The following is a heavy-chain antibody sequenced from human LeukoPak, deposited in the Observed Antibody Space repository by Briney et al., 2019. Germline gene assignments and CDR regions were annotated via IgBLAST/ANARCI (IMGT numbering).Heavy chain of an antibody. D-gene: IGHD3-9*01. V-gene: IGHV3-23*01. CDR2: ISGSGGST. CDR3: AKQAVDLHLYRPKRYYFDY. Sequence: PGRSLRLSCAASGFTFDDYAMHWVRQAPGKGLEWVSAISGSGGSTYYADSVKGRFTISRDNSKNTLYLQMNSLRAEDTAVYYCAKQAVDLHLYRPKRYYFDYWGQGTLVTVSS. J-gene: IGHJ4*02. CDR1: GFTFDDYA.